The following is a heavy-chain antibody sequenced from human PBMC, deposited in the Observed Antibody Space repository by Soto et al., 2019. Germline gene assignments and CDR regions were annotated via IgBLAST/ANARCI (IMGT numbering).Heavy chain of an antibody. CDR3: ARPYSSSWDHYYGMDV. Sequence: SVKVSCKASGGTFSSYAIGWVRQAPGQGLEWMGGIIPIFGTANYAQKFQGRVTITADESTSTAYMELSSLRSEDTAVYYCARPYSSSWDHYYGMDVLSQRTTGTRSS. V-gene: IGHV1-69*13. D-gene: IGHD6-13*01. J-gene: IGHJ6*02. CDR2: IIPIFGTA. CDR1: GGTFSSYA.